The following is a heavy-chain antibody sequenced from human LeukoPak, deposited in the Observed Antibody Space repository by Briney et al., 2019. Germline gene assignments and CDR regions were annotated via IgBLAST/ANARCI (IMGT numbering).Heavy chain of an antibody. V-gene: IGHV3-23*01. J-gene: IGHJ3*02. D-gene: IGHD6-19*01. CDR3: ARLAVAGTKINDAFDI. Sequence: PGGSLRLSCAASGFTFSNYGMSWVRQAPGKGLEWVSSIIAGGYTTFYADSVKGRFTFSKDSSKNTLYLQMNSLRAEDTAMYYCARLAVAGTKINDAFDIWGQGTMVAVSS. CDR2: IIAGGYTT. CDR1: GFTFSNYG.